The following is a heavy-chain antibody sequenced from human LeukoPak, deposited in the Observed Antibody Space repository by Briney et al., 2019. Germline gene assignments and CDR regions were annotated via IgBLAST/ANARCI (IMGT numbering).Heavy chain of an antibody. CDR3: ARGIGYSWNEFYFDY. CDR2: IYHSGST. V-gene: IGHV4-30-2*01. Sequence: SETLSLTCTVSGGSISSGGYYWSWIRQPPGKGLEWIGYIYHSGSTYYNPSLKSRVTISVDRSKNQFSLKLSSVTAADTAVYYCARGIGYSWNEFYFDYWGQGTLVTVSS. CDR1: GGSISSGGYY. J-gene: IGHJ4*02. D-gene: IGHD1-1*01.